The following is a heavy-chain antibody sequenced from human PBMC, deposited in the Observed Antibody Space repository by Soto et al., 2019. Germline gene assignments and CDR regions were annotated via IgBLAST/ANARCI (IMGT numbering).Heavy chain of an antibody. J-gene: IGHJ4*02. CDR2: IYHSGYT. D-gene: IGHD1-26*01. CDR1: GGSISSYY. V-gene: IGHV4-59*01. Sequence: SETRSRTCTVSGGSISSYYWNWIRQPPGKGLEWIGYIYHSGYTNYNPSLKSRVTISVDTSKNQFSLKLSSVAAANTAVYYCVRLLEMASSPGYYFDYCGQGTLVTFPS. CDR3: VRLLEMASSPGYYFDY.